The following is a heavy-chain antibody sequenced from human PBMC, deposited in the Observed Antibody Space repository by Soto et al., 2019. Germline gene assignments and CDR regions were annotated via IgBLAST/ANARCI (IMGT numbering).Heavy chain of an antibody. J-gene: IGHJ5*02. V-gene: IGHV3-23*04. D-gene: IGHD3-3*01. Sequence: VQLVESGGGLVQPGGSLRLSCAASGFTFSSYEMNWVRQAPGKGLEWVSAISGSGGSTYYADSVKGRFTISRDNSKNTLYLQMNSLRAEDTAVYYCAKNGLYYDFWSGPKNNWFDPWGQGTLVTVSS. CDR3: AKNGLYYDFWSGPKNNWFDP. CDR1: GFTFSSYE. CDR2: ISGSGGST.